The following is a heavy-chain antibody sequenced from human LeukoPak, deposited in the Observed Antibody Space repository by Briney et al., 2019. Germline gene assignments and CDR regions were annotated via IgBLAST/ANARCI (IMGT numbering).Heavy chain of an antibody. J-gene: IGHJ4*02. V-gene: IGHV3-23*01. CDR2: ISGSGGST. CDR3: AKALTWRHDYDRPCFHFDY. D-gene: IGHD3-22*01. Sequence: PGGSLRLSCAASGFTFSSYAMSWVRQAPGRGLEWGSAISGSGGSTYYADSVKGRFTISRDNSKNTLYLQMNSLRAEDTAVYYCAKALTWRHDYDRPCFHFDYWGQGTLVTVSS. CDR1: GFTFSSYA.